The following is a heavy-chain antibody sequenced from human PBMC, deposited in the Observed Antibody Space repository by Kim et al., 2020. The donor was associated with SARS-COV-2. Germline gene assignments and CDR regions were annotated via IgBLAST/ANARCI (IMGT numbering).Heavy chain of an antibody. J-gene: IGHJ4*02. CDR1: GFTFSSYA. CDR2: ISYDGSNK. Sequence: GGSLRLSCAASGFTFSSYAMHWVRQAPGKGLEWVAVISYDGSNKYYADSVKGRFTISRDNSKNTLYLQMNSLRAEDTAVYYCARGRRLDYGDYLTYWGQGTLVPVSS. V-gene: IGHV3-30-3*01. D-gene: IGHD4-17*01. CDR3: ARGRRLDYGDYLTY.